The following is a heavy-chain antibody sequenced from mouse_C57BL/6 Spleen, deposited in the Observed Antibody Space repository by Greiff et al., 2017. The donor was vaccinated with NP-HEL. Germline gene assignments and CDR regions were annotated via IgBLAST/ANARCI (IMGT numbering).Heavy chain of an antibody. CDR2: IYIGNGYT. CDR1: GYTFTSYG. J-gene: IGHJ2*01. CDR3: ARGEYGNYVYFDY. Sequence: VQLKESGAELVRPGSSVKMSCKTSGYTFTSYGINWVKQRPGPGLEWIGYIYIGNGYTEYNEKFKGKATLTSDTSSSTAYMQLSSLTSEDSAIYFCARGEYGNYVYFDYWGQGTTLTVSS. D-gene: IGHD2-1*01. V-gene: IGHV1-58*01.